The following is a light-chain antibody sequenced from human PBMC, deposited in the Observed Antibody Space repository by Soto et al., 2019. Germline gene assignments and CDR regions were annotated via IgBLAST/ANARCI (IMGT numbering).Light chain of an antibody. Sequence: EIVLTQSPGTLSLSPGQRATLSCRASQSVSSNLAWYQQKPGQAPRLLIYGASTRATGIPARFSGSGSGTEFTLTISSLQSEDFAVYYCQQYNNWHITFGQGTRLEIK. J-gene: IGKJ5*01. CDR1: QSVSSN. CDR2: GAS. CDR3: QQYNNWHIT. V-gene: IGKV3-15*01.